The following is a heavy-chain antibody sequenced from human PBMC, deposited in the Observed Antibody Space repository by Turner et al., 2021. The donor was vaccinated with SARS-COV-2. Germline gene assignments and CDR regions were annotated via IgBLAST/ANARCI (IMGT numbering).Heavy chain of an antibody. Sequence: EVPLVESGGCLVRPGGSLGLSCPASGCTVSSNCMSLVRQAPGKGLGWVSVIYSGGSTYYADSVKGRYTISRDKSKNTLYLQINSLRAEDTAVYYCAREAAAGNFHGWFDPWGQGTLVTVSS. V-gene: IGHV3-66*01. J-gene: IGHJ5*02. D-gene: IGHD6-13*01. CDR2: IYSGGST. CDR3: AREAAAGNFHGWFDP. CDR1: GCTVSSNC.